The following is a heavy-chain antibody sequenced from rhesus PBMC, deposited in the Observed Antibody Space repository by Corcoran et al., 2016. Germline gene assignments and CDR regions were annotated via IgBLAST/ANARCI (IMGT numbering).Heavy chain of an antibody. D-gene: IGHD4-23*01. CDR3: AADRNTYIDY. V-gene: IGHV1-70*01. CDR1: GYIFTSYV. CDR2: IHPGYCST. Sequence: QEQLVQSGAEVKKPGASVKVSCKASGYIFTSYVISWLRQAPGQGFEWMGGIHPGYCSTSYAQKFQGRVTFTADMSTSTVYMELSSLRSEDMAVYYCAADRNTYIDYWGQGVLVTVSS. J-gene: IGHJ4*01.